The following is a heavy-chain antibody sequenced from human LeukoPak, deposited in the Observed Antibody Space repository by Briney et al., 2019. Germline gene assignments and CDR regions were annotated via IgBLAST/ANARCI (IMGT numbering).Heavy chain of an antibody. D-gene: IGHD6-19*01. CDR1: GFTFSSYW. CDR2: INSDGSST. Sequence: GGSLRLSCAVSGFTFSSYWMHWVRQAPGKGLVWVSRINSDGSSTSYADPVKGRFTISRDNAKNTLYLQMNSLRAEDTAVYYCAILAVAGPQGPWGQGTLVTVSS. V-gene: IGHV3-74*01. J-gene: IGHJ5*02. CDR3: AILAVAGPQGP.